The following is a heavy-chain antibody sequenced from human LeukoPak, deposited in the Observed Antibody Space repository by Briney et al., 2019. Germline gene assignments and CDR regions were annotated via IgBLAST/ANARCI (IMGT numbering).Heavy chain of an antibody. J-gene: IGHJ6*03. CDR3: ARGRGYSYGYYVDPAYYYYMDV. CDR1: GGSFSGYY. V-gene: IGHV4-34*01. D-gene: IGHD5-18*01. CDR2: INHSGST. Sequence: SETLSLTCAVYGGSFSGYYWSWIHQPPGKGLEWIGEINHSGSTNYNPSLKSRVTISVDTSKNQFSLKLSSVTAADTAVYYCARGRGYSYGYYVDPAYYYYMDVWGKGTTVTVSS.